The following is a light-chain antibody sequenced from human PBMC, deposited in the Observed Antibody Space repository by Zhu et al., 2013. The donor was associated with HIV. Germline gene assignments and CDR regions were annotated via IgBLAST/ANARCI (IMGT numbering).Light chain of an antibody. CDR1: SSNIESDY. CDR2: RDI. V-gene: IGLV1-47*01. CDR3: AAWDDSLSGWV. J-gene: IGLJ3*02. Sequence: QSVLTQPPSASGTPGQRVVISCSGSSSNIESDYVYWFQHLPGTAPKLLIGRDIQRPLGVPDRFSGSKSGTSASLDISGLRSEDEADYYCAAWDDSLSGWVFGGGTRLTVL.